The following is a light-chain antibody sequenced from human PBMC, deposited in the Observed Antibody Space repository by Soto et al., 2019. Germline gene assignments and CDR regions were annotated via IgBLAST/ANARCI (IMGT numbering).Light chain of an antibody. CDR1: QSVSTC. V-gene: IGKV1-5*01. CDR2: DVS. CDR3: QQYDNCPT. J-gene: IGKJ1*01. Sequence: DIELTQSPGTLSASVGDRVTITCRASQSVSTCLAWYQQKPGRAPRLLIYDVSNWESGVPSRFSGSGSGTEFTLTITSLEPEDFAIYYCQQYDNCPTFGQGTKVDIK.